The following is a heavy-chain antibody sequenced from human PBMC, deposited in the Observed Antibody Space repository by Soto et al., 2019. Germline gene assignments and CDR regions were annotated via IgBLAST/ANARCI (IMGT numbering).Heavy chain of an antibody. CDR2: IWHDGGNK. D-gene: IGHD3-16*01. CDR1: GFTFSSYV. CDR3: ARDGDVNTGFGKDY. Sequence: PGGSLRLSCAASGFTFSSYVMHWVCRSPGKGLEWVAFIWHDGGNKFYAESVKGRFTISRDNSKNTLYLQMTSLSAEDTAMYYCARDGDVNTGFGKDYWGQGTLVTVSS. V-gene: IGHV3-33*01. J-gene: IGHJ4*02.